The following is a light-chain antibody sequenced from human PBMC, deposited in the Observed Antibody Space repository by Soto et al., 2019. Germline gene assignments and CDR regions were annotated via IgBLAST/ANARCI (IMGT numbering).Light chain of an antibody. Sequence: DIQMTQSPSTLSASVGDRVTITCRASQSISSWLAWYQKKPGKAPNLLIYKASSIVSGVPSRFSGSGSGTEFTLTISSLQPDDFASYYCQQYNAYPWTFGQGTKVEIK. CDR2: KAS. CDR1: QSISSW. CDR3: QQYNAYPWT. V-gene: IGKV1-5*03. J-gene: IGKJ1*01.